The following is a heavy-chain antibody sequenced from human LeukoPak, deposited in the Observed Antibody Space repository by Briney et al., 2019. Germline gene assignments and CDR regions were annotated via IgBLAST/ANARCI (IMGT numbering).Heavy chain of an antibody. CDR2: INPNSGGP. D-gene: IGHD3-10*01. J-gene: IGHJ3*02. V-gene: IGHV1-2*02. Sequence: ASVKVSCKASGYTFTGYCIHWVRQAPGQGLEWMGWINPNSGGPNYAQKFQGRVTMTRDTSISTAYMELSRLRSDDTAVYYCARDRYYGSGRGAFDIWGQGTMVTVSS. CDR1: GYTFTGYC. CDR3: ARDRYYGSGRGAFDI.